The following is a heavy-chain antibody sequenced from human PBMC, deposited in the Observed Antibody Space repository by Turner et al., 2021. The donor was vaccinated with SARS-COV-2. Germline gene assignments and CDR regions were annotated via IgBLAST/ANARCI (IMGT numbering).Heavy chain of an antibody. V-gene: IGHV3-30*18. CDR1: G. Sequence: GMHGVRQAQGKGLEWVAVISYDGSNKYYADSVKGRFTISRDNSKNTLYLQMNSLRADDTAVYYCAKDQGPDSGDYGPGDYWGQGTLVTVSS. J-gene: IGHJ4*02. CDR3: AKDQGPDSGDYGPGDY. D-gene: IGHD4-17*01. CDR2: ISYDGSNK.